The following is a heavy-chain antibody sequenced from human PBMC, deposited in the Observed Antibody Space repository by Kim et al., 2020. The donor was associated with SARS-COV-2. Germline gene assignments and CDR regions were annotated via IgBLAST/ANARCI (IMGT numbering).Heavy chain of an antibody. Sequence: GGSLRLSCAASGFTFSSYGMQWVRQDPGKGLEWVAVIWYDGSNKYYADSVKGRFTISRDNSKNTLYLQMNSLRADDTAVYYCARNRLDDYGDYPSDYWGQGTLVTVSS. CDR1: GFTFSSYG. CDR2: IWYDGSNK. CDR3: ARNRLDDYGDYPSDY. V-gene: IGHV3-33*01. D-gene: IGHD4-17*01. J-gene: IGHJ4*02.